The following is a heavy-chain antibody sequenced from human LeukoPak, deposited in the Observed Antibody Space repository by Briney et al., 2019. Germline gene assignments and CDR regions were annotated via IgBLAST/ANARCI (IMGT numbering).Heavy chain of an antibody. CDR2: ISGSGGST. CDR3: AKTTAGYSSGRYPGWPVDY. D-gene: IGHD6-19*01. CDR1: GFTFGSYA. V-gene: IGHV3-23*01. J-gene: IGHJ4*02. Sequence: GGSLRLPCAASGFTFGSYAMYWVRQAPGKGLEWVSGISGSGGSTFYADSVKGRFTISRDNSENTVYLQMNSLRADDTAVYYCAKTTAGYSSGRYPGWPVDYWGQGTLVTVSS.